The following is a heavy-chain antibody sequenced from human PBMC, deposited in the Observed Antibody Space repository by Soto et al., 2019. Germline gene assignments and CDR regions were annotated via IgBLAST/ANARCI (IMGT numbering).Heavy chain of an antibody. CDR1: GYTFTSYA. CDR2: INTNTGNP. D-gene: IGHD3-10*01. V-gene: IGHV7-4-1*01. CDR3: AVGGSGSYYQSPYYYYYYYGMDV. J-gene: IGHJ6*02. Sequence: ASVKVSCKASGYTFTSYAVNWVRQAPGQGLEWMGWINTNTGNPTYAQGFTGRFVFSLDTSVSTAYLQICSLKAEDTAVYYCAVGGSGSYYQSPYYYYYYYGMDVWGQGTTVTVSS.